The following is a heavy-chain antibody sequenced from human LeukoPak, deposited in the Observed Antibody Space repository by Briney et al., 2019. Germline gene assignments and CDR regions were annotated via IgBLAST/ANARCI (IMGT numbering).Heavy chain of an antibody. J-gene: IGHJ4*02. D-gene: IGHD3-3*01. CDR2: IYTSGST. V-gene: IGHV4-4*07. CDR3: ARLSPFDDFWSGYYYFDY. Sequence: PSETLSLTCTVSGGSISSYYWSWIRQPAGKGLEWIGRIYTSGSTNYNPSLKSRVTMSVDTSKNQFSLKLSSVTAADTAVYYCARLSPFDDFWSGYYYFDYWGQGTLVTVSS. CDR1: GGSISSYY.